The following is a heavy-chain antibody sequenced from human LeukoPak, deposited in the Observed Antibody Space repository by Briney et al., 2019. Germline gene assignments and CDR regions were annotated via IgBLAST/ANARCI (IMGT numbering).Heavy chain of an antibody. Sequence: GGSLRLSCAASGFTFSSYSMHWVRQAPGKGLEWVSVIYSGGSTYYADSVKGRFTISRDNSKNTLYLQMNSLRAEDTAVYYCARGPGGDYSNFLRMDVWGQGTTVTVSS. D-gene: IGHD4-11*01. CDR2: IYSGGST. CDR1: GFTFSSYS. J-gene: IGHJ6*02. CDR3: ARGPGGDYSNFLRMDV. V-gene: IGHV3-53*01.